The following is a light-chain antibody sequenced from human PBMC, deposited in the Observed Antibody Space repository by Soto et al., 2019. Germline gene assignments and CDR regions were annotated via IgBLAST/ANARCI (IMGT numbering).Light chain of an antibody. J-gene: IGKJ4*01. V-gene: IGKV2-28*01. Sequence: DIVMTQSPLSLPVTPGEPASISCRSSQSLLYDNGYTYLDWQLQKPGRSPQLLSYLGSNRASGGPGRISGSVSGPDYTLQISRVEAEDVGLYYCMQTLQTPRTFGGGTKVEIK. CDR3: MQTLQTPRT. CDR2: LGS. CDR1: QSLLYDNGYTY.